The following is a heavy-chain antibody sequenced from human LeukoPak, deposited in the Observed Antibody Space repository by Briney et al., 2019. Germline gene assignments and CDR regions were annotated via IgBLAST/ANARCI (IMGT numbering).Heavy chain of an antibody. J-gene: IGHJ4*02. CDR2: INHSGST. D-gene: IGHD6-19*01. V-gene: IGHV4-34*01. CDR1: GGSFSGYY. Sequence: KPSETLSLTCAVYGGSFSGYYWSWIRQPPGKGLEWIGEINHSGSTNYNPSLKSRVTISVDTSKNQFSLKLSSVTAADTAVYYCARERGAGPFDYWGQGTLVTVSS. CDR3: ARERGAGPFDY.